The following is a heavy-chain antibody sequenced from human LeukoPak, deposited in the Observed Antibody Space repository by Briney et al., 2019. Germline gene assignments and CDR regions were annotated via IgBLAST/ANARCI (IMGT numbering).Heavy chain of an antibody. CDR1: GYTFTGYY. Sequence: ASVKVSCKASGYTFTGYYMHWVRQAPAQGLEWMGRINPNSGGTNYAQKFQGRVTMTRDTSISTAYMELSRLRSDDTAVYYCATSGSLPWPFDPWGQGTLVTVSS. J-gene: IGHJ5*02. CDR3: ATSGSLPWPFDP. CDR2: INPNSGGT. D-gene: IGHD1-26*01. V-gene: IGHV1-2*06.